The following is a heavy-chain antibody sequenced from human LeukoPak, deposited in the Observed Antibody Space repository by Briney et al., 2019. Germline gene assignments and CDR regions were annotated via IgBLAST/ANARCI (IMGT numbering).Heavy chain of an antibody. V-gene: IGHV3-30*03. CDR3: ARDRNFWSGVDAFDI. Sequence: GGSLRLSCAASGFTFSSYGMHWVRQAPGKGLEWVAVISYDGSNKYYADSVKGRFTISRDNAKNSLYLQMNSLRAEDTAVYYCARDRNFWSGVDAFDIWGQGTMVTVSS. CDR1: GFTFSSYG. CDR2: ISYDGSNK. D-gene: IGHD3-3*01. J-gene: IGHJ3*02.